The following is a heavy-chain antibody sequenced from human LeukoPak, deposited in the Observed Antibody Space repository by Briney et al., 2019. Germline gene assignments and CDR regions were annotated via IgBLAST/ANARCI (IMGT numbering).Heavy chain of an antibody. CDR1: GFTFSSYG. CDR2: TRNKANSYTT. Sequence: GGSLRLSCAASGFTFSSYGMHWVRQAPGKGLEWLGRTRNKANSYTTEYAASVKGRFTISRDDSKNSLYLQMNSLKTEDTAVYYCARAVRYGSGSYLLYYFDYWGQGTLVTVSS. D-gene: IGHD3-10*01. J-gene: IGHJ4*02. V-gene: IGHV3-72*01. CDR3: ARAVRYGSGSYLLYYFDY.